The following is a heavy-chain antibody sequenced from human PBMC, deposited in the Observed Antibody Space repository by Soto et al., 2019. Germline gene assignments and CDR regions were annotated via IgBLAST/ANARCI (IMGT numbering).Heavy chain of an antibody. D-gene: IGHD4-17*01. V-gene: IGHV1-2*04. CDR2: INPNSGGT. CDR3: AREGWDYVNYYYGMDV. CDR1: GYTFTGYY. Sequence: ASVKVSCKASGYTFTGYYMHWVRQAPGQGLEWMGWINPNSGGTSYAQKFQGWVTMTRDTSISTAYMELSRLRSDDTAVYYCAREGWDYVNYYYGMDVWGQGTTVTV. J-gene: IGHJ6*02.